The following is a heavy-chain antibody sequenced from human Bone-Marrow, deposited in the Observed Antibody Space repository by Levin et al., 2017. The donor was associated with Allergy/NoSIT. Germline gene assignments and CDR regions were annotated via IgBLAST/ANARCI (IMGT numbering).Heavy chain of an antibody. Sequence: GGSLRLSCAASGFTFSSYDMHWVRQATGKGLEWVSAIGTAGDTYYPGSVKGRFTISRENAKNSLYLQMNSLRAGDTAVYYCARGKDLYSSSWLGLWAFDIWGQGTMVTVSS. V-gene: IGHV3-13*04. J-gene: IGHJ3*02. CDR1: GFTFSSYD. CDR3: ARGKDLYSSSWLGLWAFDI. D-gene: IGHD6-13*01. CDR2: IGTAGDT.